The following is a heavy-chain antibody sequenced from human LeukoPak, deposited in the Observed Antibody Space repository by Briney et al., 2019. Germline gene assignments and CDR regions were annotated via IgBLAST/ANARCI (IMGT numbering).Heavy chain of an antibody. CDR1: GFTFSSYN. CDR2: VCTAGAT. D-gene: IGHD3-22*01. V-gene: IGHV3-13*01. Sequence: GGSLRLSCTASGFTFSSYNMHWVRQPPGEGVEWVSAVCTAGATYYPGSVKGRFTISSEKAKTSLYLQMNSLRAGDTAVYYCARRGDSRGYYDAFDIWGQGTMVTVSS. CDR3: ARRGDSRGYYDAFDI. J-gene: IGHJ3*02.